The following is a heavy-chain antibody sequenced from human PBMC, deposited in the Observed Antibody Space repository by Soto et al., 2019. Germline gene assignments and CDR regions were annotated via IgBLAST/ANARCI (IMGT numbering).Heavy chain of an antibody. D-gene: IGHD6-25*01. CDR1: GGTFSSYA. Sequence: GASVKVSCKASGGTFSSYAMSWVRPAPVQVLEWMVGIIPIVGTANSAQKFQGRVTITADESTSTAYMELCSLRSEDTAVYYCARFERFIAARPDPILWGQGTLVTVSS. CDR3: ARFERFIAARPDPIL. V-gene: IGHV1-69*13. CDR2: IIPIVGTA. J-gene: IGHJ4*02.